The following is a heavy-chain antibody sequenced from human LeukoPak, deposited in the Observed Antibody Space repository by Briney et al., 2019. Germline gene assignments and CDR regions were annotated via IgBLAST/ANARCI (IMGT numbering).Heavy chain of an antibody. V-gene: IGHV4-59*01. CDR1: GGSLSSYY. D-gene: IGHD5-24*01. J-gene: IGHJ4*02. CDR3: ARDNGDGYNFDY. CDR2: IYYSGST. Sequence: SETLSLTCTVSGGSLSSYYWNWIRQPAGKGLEWIGYIYYSGSTNYNPSLKSRVTVSVDTSKNQFSLKLSSVTAADTAVYYCARDNGDGYNFDYWGQGTLVTVSS.